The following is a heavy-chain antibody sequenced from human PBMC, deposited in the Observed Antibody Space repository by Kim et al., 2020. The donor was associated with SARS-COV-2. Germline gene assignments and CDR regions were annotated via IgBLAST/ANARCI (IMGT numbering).Heavy chain of an antibody. CDR2: ISYDGSNK. CDR1: GFTFSSYA. Sequence: GGSLRLSCAASGFTFSSYAMHWVRQAPGKGLEWVAVISYDGSNKYYADSVKGRFTISRDNSKNTLYLQMNSLRAEDTAVYYCARMGGAAYYYYGMDVWGQGTTVTVSS. J-gene: IGHJ6*02. V-gene: IGHV3-30*04. CDR3: ARMGGAAYYYYGMDV. D-gene: IGHD2-15*01.